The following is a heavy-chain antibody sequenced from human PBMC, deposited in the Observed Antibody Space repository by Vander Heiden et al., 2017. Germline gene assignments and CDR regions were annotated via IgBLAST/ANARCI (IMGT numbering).Heavy chain of an antibody. D-gene: IGHD6-13*01. CDR1: GFTFSRHW. V-gene: IGHV3-7*01. CDR3: ARDCAAAAAGPYYFDY. J-gene: IGHJ4*02. Sequence: EVQLVESGGGFVQPGGSLRLSCAASGFTFSRHWMSWVRQAPGKGLEWVANIKQDGSEKYYVDSVKGRFTISRDNAKNSLYLQMNSLRAEDTAVYYCARDCAAAAAGPYYFDYWGQGTLVTVSS. CDR2: IKQDGSEK.